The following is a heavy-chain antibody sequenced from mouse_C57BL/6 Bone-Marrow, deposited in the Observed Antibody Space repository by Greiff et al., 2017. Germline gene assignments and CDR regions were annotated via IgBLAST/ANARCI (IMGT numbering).Heavy chain of an antibody. V-gene: IGHV7-1*01. CDR1: GFTFSDFY. J-gene: IGHJ1*03. CDR3: ARDAPYYGSSYPSYWYFDV. CDR2: SRNKANDYTT. D-gene: IGHD1-1*01. Sequence: EVKLMESGGGLVQSGRSLRLSCATSGFTFSDFYMEWVRQAPGKGLEWIAASRNKANDYTTEYSASVKGRFIVSRDTSQSILYLQMNALRAEDTAIYYCARDAPYYGSSYPSYWYFDVWGTGTTVTVSS.